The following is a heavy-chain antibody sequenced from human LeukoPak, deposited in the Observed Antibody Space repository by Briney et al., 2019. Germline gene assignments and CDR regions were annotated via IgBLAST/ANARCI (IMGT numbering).Heavy chain of an antibody. CDR3: ARDVKVYGRAFDS. D-gene: IGHD5/OR15-5a*01. V-gene: IGHV6-1*01. Sequence: SQTLSLTCAISGDSISSNSAAWNWVRQSPSRGLEWLGRTYYRSKWYNDYADSVKSRVTINPDTSKNQFSLQLFSVTPEDTAVYYCARDVKVYGRAFDSWGQGTLVTVSS. J-gene: IGHJ4*02. CDR1: GDSISSNSAA. CDR2: TYYRSKWYN.